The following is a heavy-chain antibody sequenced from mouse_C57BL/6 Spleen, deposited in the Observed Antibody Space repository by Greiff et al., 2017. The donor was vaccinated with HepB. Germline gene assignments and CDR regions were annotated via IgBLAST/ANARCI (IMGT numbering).Heavy chain of an antibody. CDR2: IHPNSGST. V-gene: IGHV1-64*01. J-gene: IGHJ4*01. Sequence: VQLQQSGAELVKPGASVKLSCKASGYTFTSYWMHWVKQRPGQGLEWIGMIHPNSGSTNYNEKFKSKATLTVDKSSSAAYMQLSSLTSEDSAVYYCARMEITTVVAPYYYAMDYWGQGTSVTVSS. CDR1: GYTFTSYW. D-gene: IGHD1-1*01. CDR3: ARMEITTVVAPYYYAMDY.